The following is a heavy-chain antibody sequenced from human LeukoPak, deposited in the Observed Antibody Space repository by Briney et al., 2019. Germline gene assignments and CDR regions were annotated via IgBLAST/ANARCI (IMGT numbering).Heavy chain of an antibody. V-gene: IGHV4-39*07. CDR1: GGSISSSSYY. Sequence: SETLSLTCTVSGGSISSSSYYWGWVRQPPGRGLEWIGSIYYSGSTYYNPSLKSRVTISVDTSKNPFSLKLSSVTAADTAVYYCARGEAGYSYGYRSVDNWFDHWGQGTLVTVSS. CDR3: ARGEAGYSYGYRSVDNWFDH. CDR2: IYYSGST. D-gene: IGHD5-18*01. J-gene: IGHJ5*02.